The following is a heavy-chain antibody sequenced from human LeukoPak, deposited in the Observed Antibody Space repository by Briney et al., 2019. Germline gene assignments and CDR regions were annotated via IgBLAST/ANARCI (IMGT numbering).Heavy chain of an antibody. CDR2: IKQDGSEK. V-gene: IGHV3-7*03. CDR3: AKDTGSGWYGPPHY. D-gene: IGHD6-19*01. CDR1: GFTFSSYW. J-gene: IGHJ4*02. Sequence: GGSLRLSCAASGFTFSSYWMSWVRQAPGKGLEWVANIKQDGSEKYYVDSVKGRFTISRDNAKNSLYLQMNSLRAEDTALYYCAKDTGSGWYGPPHYWGQGTLVTVSS.